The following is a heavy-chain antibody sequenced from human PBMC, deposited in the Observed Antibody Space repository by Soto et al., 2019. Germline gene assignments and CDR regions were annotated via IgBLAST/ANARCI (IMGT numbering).Heavy chain of an antibody. CDR3: ASYHYYDFWIGSRHYMDA. D-gene: IGHD3-3*01. V-gene: IGHV4-34*01. CDR2: INHSGST. CDR1: GGFLSGDC. Sequence: PSATLSLPIARYGGFLSGDCWRGARQPPGKGLEWIGEINHSGSTNYNPSLKSRVTISADTSKHQFSLRLSSVTAADSGIYYCASYHYYDFWIGSRHYMDAWGKGTTVS. J-gene: IGHJ6*03.